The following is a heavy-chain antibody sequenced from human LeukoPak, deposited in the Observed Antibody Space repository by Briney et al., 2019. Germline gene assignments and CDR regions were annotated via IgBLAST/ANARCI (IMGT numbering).Heavy chain of an antibody. CDR1: GFTFSDYY. CDR3: ARGHLDSSGYYPDY. Sequence: PGGSLRLSCAASGFTFSDYYMSWIRQAPGKGLEWVSYISSSSYTNYADSVKGRFTISRDNAKNSLYLQMNSLRAEDTAVYYCARGHLDSSGYYPDYWGQGTLVTVSS. D-gene: IGHD3-22*01. CDR2: ISSSSYT. V-gene: IGHV3-11*06. J-gene: IGHJ4*02.